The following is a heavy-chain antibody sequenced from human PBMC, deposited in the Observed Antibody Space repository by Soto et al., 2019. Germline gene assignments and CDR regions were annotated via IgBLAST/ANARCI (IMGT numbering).Heavy chain of an antibody. D-gene: IGHD2-21*02. Sequence: ASVKVSCKASRYTFTSYGISWVRQAPGQGLEWMGWISTYTGNTIYAQKFQDRVTMTAEKSASTAYMELSSLRSEDTAVYYCARSIVVVTAADYWGQGTLVTVS. J-gene: IGHJ4*02. CDR3: ARSIVVVTAADY. V-gene: IGHV1-18*01. CDR2: ISTYTGNT. CDR1: RYTFTSYG.